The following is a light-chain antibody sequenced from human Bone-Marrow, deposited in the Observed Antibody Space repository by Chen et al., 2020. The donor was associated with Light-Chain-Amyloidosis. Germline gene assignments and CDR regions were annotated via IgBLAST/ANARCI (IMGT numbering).Light chain of an antibody. Sequence: EIVLTQSPGTLSLSPGEGANLSCRASQTISSNYLTWYQQKFGQAPRLRIYVSSSRATGIADRFTGSGSGTDFPRPINRLEPEDFAMYYCQQYGTSPLTFGGGTKVEI. CDR3: QQYGTSPLT. J-gene: IGKJ4*01. V-gene: IGKV3-20*01. CDR2: VSS. CDR1: QTISSNY.